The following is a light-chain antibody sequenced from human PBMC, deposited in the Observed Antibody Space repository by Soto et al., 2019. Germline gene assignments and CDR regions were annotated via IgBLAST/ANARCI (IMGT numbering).Light chain of an antibody. CDR3: QQANSFPLA. CDR1: QDISTN. Sequence: DMQMTQSPSSVSASVGDSVTITCRASQDISTNLVWYQQKPGKAPKLLMYSASSLQTGVPARFSGSGSGTDFPLSISSLQPEDFANYCCQQANSFPLAFGQGTKVEIK. V-gene: IGKV1-12*01. CDR2: SAS. J-gene: IGKJ1*01.